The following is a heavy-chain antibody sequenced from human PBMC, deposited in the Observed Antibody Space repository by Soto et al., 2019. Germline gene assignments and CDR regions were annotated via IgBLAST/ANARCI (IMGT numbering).Heavy chain of an antibody. CDR3: ARDRTATMIVVNLNWFDP. CDR1: GDSVSSNSAA. Sequence: SQTLSITCAISGDSVSSNSAAWNWIRQSPSRAIEWLGRTYYRSKWYNDYAVYVKSRITISPDRSKDQFSLQLNSVTPEDTAVYYCARDRTATMIVVNLNWFDPWGQGTRVTVSS. J-gene: IGHJ5*02. V-gene: IGHV6-1*01. D-gene: IGHD3-22*01. CDR2: TYYRSKWYN.